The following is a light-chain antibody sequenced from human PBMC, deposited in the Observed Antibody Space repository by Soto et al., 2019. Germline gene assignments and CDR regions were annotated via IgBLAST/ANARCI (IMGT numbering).Light chain of an antibody. CDR3: SSYTDTDAPVL. CDR1: SSDVGAYSS. J-gene: IGLJ3*02. CDR2: DVS. V-gene: IGLV2-14*01. Sequence: QSALTQPASVSGSPGQSITISCTGTSSDVGAYSSVSWYQHHPGEAPKLLIFDVSNRPSDVSYRFSGSKSGNTASLTISGLQPEDEADYYCSSYTDTDAPVLFGGGTKLTVL.